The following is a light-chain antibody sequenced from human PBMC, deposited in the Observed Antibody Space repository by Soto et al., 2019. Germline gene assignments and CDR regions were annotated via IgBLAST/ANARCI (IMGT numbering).Light chain of an antibody. CDR1: SSNIGNEY. J-gene: IGLJ2*01. CDR2: DNN. Sequence: QSVLTQPPSMSAAPGQKVTISCSGSSSNIGNEYVSWYQHLPGTAPKLVIYDNNKRPSGIPDRSSGSKSGTSATLGITGLQTGDEAEYYCASWEASLSGVVFGGGTKLTLL. V-gene: IGLV1-51*01. CDR3: ASWEASLSGVV.